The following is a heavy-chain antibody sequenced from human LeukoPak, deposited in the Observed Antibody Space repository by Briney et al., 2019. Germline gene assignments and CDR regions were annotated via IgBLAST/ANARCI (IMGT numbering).Heavy chain of an antibody. Sequence: GGSLRLSCAASGFTVSSNYVSWVRQAPGKGLEWVSVIYSGGSTYYADSVKGRFTISRDNSKNTLYLQMNSLRAEDTAVYYCARDTNGDVGGFDYWGQGTLVTVSS. CDR2: IYSGGST. D-gene: IGHD2-8*01. V-gene: IGHV3-66*02. CDR1: GFTVSSNY. CDR3: ARDTNGDVGGFDY. J-gene: IGHJ4*02.